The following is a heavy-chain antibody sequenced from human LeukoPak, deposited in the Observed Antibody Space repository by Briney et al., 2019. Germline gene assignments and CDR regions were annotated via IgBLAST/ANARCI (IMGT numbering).Heavy chain of an antibody. D-gene: IGHD3-9*01. CDR3: ARDKNYDILTGYYKEYYFDY. CDR1: GATFSSYA. CDR2: IIPFFGIA. V-gene: IGHV1-69*04. Sequence: ASVKVSCKASGATFSSYAISWVRQAPGQGLEWMGRIIPFFGIANYAQKFQGRVTITADKSTSTAYMELSSLRSEDTAVYYCARDKNYDILTGYYKEYYFDYWGQGTLVTVSS. J-gene: IGHJ4*02.